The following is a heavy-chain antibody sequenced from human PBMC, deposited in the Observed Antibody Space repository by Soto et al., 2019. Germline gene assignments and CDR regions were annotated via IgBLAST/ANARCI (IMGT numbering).Heavy chain of an antibody. J-gene: IGHJ4*02. CDR1: GFTFSSYA. Sequence: EVQLLESGGGLVQPGGSLRLSCAASGFTFSSYAMSWVRQAPGKGLEWVSAISGSGGSTYYADSVKGRFTISRDNSKNPLYLQMNSLRAEDTAVYYCANSFSSSWYFGDYWGQGTLVTVSS. D-gene: IGHD6-13*01. CDR2: ISGSGGST. CDR3: ANSFSSSWYFGDY. V-gene: IGHV3-23*01.